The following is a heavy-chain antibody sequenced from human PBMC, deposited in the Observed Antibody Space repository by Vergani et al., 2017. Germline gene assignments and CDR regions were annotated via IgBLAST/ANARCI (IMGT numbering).Heavy chain of an antibody. V-gene: IGHV4-59*08. Sequence: QVQLQESGPGLVKPSETLSLTCTVSGGSISSYYWSWIRQPPGKGLEWIGYIYYSGSTYYNPSLKSRVTISVDTSKNQFSLKLSSVTAADTAVYYCARHVKGGSYLDALYYFDYWGQGTLVTVSS. CDR1: GGSISSYY. J-gene: IGHJ4*02. D-gene: IGHD1-26*01. CDR3: ARHVKGGSYLDALYYFDY. CDR2: IYYSGST.